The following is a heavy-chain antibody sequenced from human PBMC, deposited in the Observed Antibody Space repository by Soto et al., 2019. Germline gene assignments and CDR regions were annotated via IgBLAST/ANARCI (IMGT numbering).Heavy chain of an antibody. V-gene: IGHV3-48*02. CDR1: GFTLRSYS. CDR3: ARQYTRVCFDH. Sequence: EVQLVESGGGLVQPGGSLRLACAASGFTLRSYSMNWVRQAPGKGLEWVSYISDNSITIYYADSVKGRFIISRDNAKNSRYLQMNSMRDEDTDIYYCARQYTRVCFDHWGQGTLVTVSS. J-gene: IGHJ4*02. D-gene: IGHD6-6*01. CDR2: ISDNSITI.